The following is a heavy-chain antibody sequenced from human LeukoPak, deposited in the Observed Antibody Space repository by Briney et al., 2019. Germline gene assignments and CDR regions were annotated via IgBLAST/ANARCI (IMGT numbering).Heavy chain of an antibody. V-gene: IGHV3-21*01. J-gene: IGHJ3*02. D-gene: IGHD3-16*01. CDR2: VGNASPYI. CDR3: ARGDDSQQRNDALDI. CDR1: GFTFSRYA. Sequence: GGSLRLSCAASGFTFSRYAMNWVRQAPGKGLEWVSSVGNASPYIYYADSVKGRFTFSRDNAKNSLYLQMNSLRDEDTAVYYCARGDDSQQRNDALDIWGQGTMVTVSS.